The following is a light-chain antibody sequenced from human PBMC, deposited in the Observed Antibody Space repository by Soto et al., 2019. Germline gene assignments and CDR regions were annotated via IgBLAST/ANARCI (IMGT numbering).Light chain of an antibody. CDR3: QQSYSTPYT. J-gene: IGKJ2*01. CDR2: AAS. CDR1: QRMSNY. V-gene: IGKV1-39*01. Sequence: DIQMTQSPSSLSASVGDRVTITCRASQRMSNYLNWYQHKPGKAPKVLIYAASTLQSGVPSRFSGRGSGTDFTLTISSLQPEDFATYHRQQSYSTPYTFGQGTKLEIK.